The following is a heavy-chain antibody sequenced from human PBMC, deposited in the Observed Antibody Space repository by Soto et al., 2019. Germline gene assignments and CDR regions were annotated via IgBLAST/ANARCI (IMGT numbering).Heavy chain of an antibody. CDR3: AKRLLRGTTLSVLDY. V-gene: IGHV3-30*18. D-gene: IGHD4-17*01. Sequence: QPGGSLRLSCAASGFTFSSFGMHWVRQAPCKELEWVALLSYDGSKEYYADSVKGRFSVSRDNSKNTLYLQMNGLRVEDTAVYFCAKRLLRGTTLSVLDYWGRGTLVTVSS. CDR2: LSYDGSKE. CDR1: GFTFSSFG. J-gene: IGHJ4*02.